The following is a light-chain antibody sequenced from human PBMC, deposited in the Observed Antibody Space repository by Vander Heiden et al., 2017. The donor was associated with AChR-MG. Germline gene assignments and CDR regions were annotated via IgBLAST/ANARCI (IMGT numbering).Light chain of an antibody. CDR2: DAS. Sequence: IQMTPSPSSLSASVGDRVTLTCRASQDITSALTWYQHKPGKTPKLLIYDASSLISGVPSRFSGSGSGTDFTLTISSLQPEDFATYYCQQLNEYPLSFGGGTKVEAK. CDR1: QDITSA. J-gene: IGKJ4*01. CDR3: QQLNEYPLS. V-gene: IGKV1D-13*01.